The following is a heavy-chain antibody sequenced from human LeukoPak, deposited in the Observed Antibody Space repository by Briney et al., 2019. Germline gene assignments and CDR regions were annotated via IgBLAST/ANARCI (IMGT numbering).Heavy chain of an antibody. Sequence: GGSLRLSCAASGFTFSSYDVHWVRQATGRGLEWVSAMGTAGDTYYAGSVKGRFTISREDAKNSFYLQMNSLRAGDTAVCYCAALGGSIYWGQGTVVTVSS. CDR1: GFTFSSYD. V-gene: IGHV3-13*01. CDR3: AALGGSIY. J-gene: IGHJ4*02. CDR2: MGTAGDT. D-gene: IGHD1-26*01.